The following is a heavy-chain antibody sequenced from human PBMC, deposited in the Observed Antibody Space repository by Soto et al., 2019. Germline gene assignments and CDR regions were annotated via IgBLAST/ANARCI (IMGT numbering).Heavy chain of an antibody. D-gene: IGHD1-1*01. J-gene: IGHJ4*02. Sequence: SETLSLTCTVSGGSIISSSYYWGWIRQPPGKGLEWLAEINHSGITNYNPSVESRVSMSVDTSKNQFSLRLYSVTAADTAVYYCVRGPYNYNSRYFDYWGQGTLVTVSS. CDR3: VRGPYNYNSRYFDY. CDR2: INHSGIT. V-gene: IGHV4-39*07. CDR1: GGSIISSSYY.